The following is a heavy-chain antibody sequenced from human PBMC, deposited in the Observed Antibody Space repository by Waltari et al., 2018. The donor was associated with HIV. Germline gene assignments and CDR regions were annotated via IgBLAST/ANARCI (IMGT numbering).Heavy chain of an antibody. D-gene: IGHD3-3*01. J-gene: IGHJ6*02. CDR1: GFSFSDYW. CDR3: ARDDYDFWSGPRRDKNYGMDV. CDR2: SECDGGDA. V-gene: IGHV3-74*01. Sequence: LVQSGGGLVQPGGSLRLSCAASGFSFSDYWMHWVRQSRWKGLEWVERSECDGGDATYADSVKCRFTVARDNAKNTLFLEMSSLRVEDTAVYYCARDDYDFWSGPRRDKNYGMDVWGQGTAVTVSS.